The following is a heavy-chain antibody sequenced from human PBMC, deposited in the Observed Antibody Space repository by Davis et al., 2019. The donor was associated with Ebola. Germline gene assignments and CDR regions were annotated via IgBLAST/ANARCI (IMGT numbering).Heavy chain of an antibody. J-gene: IGHJ4*02. CDR3: ARMGSATYYYDSSLDY. V-gene: IGHV4-39*01. CDR2: IYYSGST. Sequence: PSETLSLTCTVSGGSISSYYWGWIRQPPGKGLEWIGSIYYSGSTYYNPSLKSRVTISVDTSKNQFSLKLSSVTAADTAVYYCARMGSATYYYDSSLDYWGQGTLVTVSS. CDR1: GGSISSYY. D-gene: IGHD3-22*01.